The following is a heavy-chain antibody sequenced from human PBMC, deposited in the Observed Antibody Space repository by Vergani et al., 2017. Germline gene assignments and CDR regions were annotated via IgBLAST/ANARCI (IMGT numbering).Heavy chain of an antibody. J-gene: IGHJ5*02. D-gene: IGHD5-18*01. Sequence: QMQLVQSGPEVKKPGTSVKVSCKASGFTFTSSAMQWVRQARGQRLEWIGWIVVGSGNTNYAQKFQGRVTITADESTSTAYMELSSLRSEDTAVYYCARAVGVYSYGFSHWFDPWGQGTLVTVSS. CDR3: ARAVGVYSYGFSHWFDP. CDR2: IVVGSGNT. V-gene: IGHV1-58*02. CDR1: GFTFTSSA.